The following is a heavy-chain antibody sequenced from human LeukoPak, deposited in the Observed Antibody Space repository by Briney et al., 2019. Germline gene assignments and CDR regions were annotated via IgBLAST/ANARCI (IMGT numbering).Heavy chain of an antibody. V-gene: IGHV1-2*02. CDR2: LNPNSGGK. Sequence: ASVKVSCKASGYTFSGYFMHWVRPAPGQRLGWMGWLNPNSGGKHYAQKFQSTVTLTRDTSLSTAYLELSRLRSHDTAVYYCERTVAGTLGDYWGQGTLVTVSS. CDR1: GYTFSGYF. J-gene: IGHJ4*02. CDR3: ERTVAGTLGDY. D-gene: IGHD6-19*01.